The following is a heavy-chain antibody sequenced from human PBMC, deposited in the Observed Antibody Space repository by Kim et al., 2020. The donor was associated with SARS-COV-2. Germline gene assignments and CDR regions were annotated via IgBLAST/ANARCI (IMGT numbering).Heavy chain of an antibody. Sequence: GGSLRLSCAASGFTFSSYSMNWVRQAPGKGLEWVSYISSSSSTIYYADSVKGRFTISRDNAKNSLYLQMNSLRDEDTAVYYCARDPLRDYYDSSATDYWGQGTLVTVSS. CDR1: GFTFSSYS. D-gene: IGHD3-22*01. J-gene: IGHJ4*02. V-gene: IGHV3-48*02. CDR3: ARDPLRDYYDSSATDY. CDR2: ISSSSSTI.